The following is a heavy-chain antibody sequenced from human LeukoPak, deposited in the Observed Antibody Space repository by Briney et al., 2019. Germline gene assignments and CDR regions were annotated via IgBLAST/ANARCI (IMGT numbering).Heavy chain of an antibody. D-gene: IGHD1-14*01. CDR1: GLTFSTSG. J-gene: IGHJ4*02. V-gene: IGHV3-21*06. CDR3: ATETNGRHYDY. Sequence: GGXLRLSCTASGLTFSTSGFNWVRQAPGKGLEWVASIGPTGSDRYHADSIKGRFTISRDNANNCLYLQMNSLRAEDTAVYYCATETNGRHYDYWGQGTLLTVSS. CDR2: IGPTGSDR.